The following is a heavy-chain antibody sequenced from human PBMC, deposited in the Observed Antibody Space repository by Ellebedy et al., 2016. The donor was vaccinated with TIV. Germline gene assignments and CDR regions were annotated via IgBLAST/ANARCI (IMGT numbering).Heavy chain of an antibody. CDR2: ISSSGSSF. V-gene: IGHV3-11*01. D-gene: IGHD5-12*01. CDR1: GFTFSYYY. J-gene: IGHJ4*02. CDR3: ARIGVERGGYTGYDVEY. Sequence: PGGSLRLSCAASGFTFSYYYMRWIRPAQGRGLVWLSSISSSGSSFYDADYVKGRFTIYRDNAKNSVYLQMTNLRADDTAVYYCARIGVERGGYTGYDVEYWGQGTLVTVSS.